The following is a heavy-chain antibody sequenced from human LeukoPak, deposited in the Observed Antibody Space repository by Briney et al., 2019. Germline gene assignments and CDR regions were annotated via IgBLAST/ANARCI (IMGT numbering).Heavy chain of an antibody. Sequence: SETLSLTCAVYGGSFSGYYWSWIRQPPGKGLEWIGEINHSGSSNYNPSLKSRVTISVDTPKNQFSLKLSSVTAADTAVYYCGRSISSGWYLVDYWGQGTLVTVSS. CDR3: GRSISSGWYLVDY. V-gene: IGHV4-34*01. J-gene: IGHJ4*02. CDR1: GGSFSGYY. D-gene: IGHD6-19*01. CDR2: INHSGSS.